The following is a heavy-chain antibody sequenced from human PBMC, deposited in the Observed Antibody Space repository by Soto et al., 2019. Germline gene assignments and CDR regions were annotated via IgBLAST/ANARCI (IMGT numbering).Heavy chain of an antibody. D-gene: IGHD2-21*01. CDR1: GGSISSGGYY. J-gene: IGHJ6*02. V-gene: IGHV4-31*03. Sequence: PSETLSLTCTVSGGSISSGGYYWSWIRQHPGKGLEWIGYIYHSGTTYYNPSLKSRVTISVDTTKNQFSLNLSSVTAADTAVYYCAASCVGCGGFNYYGMDVWGQGTTVTVSS. CDR3: AASCVGCGGFNYYGMDV. CDR2: IYHSGTT.